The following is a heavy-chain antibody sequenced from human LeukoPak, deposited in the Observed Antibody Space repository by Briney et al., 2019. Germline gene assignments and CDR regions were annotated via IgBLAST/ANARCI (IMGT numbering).Heavy chain of an antibody. CDR2: IRYDGSNK. CDR3: ARGRGRYCSGGSCFALDY. V-gene: IGHV3-30*02. D-gene: IGHD2-15*01. Sequence: PGGSLRLSCAASGFTFSSYGMHWVRQAPGKGLEWVAFIRYDGSNKYYADSVKGRFTISRDNSKNTLYLQMNSLRPEDTAVYYCARGRGRYCSGGSCFALDYWGQGTLVTVSS. J-gene: IGHJ4*02. CDR1: GFTFSSYG.